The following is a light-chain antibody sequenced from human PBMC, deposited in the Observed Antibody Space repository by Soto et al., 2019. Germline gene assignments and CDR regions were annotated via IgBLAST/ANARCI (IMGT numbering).Light chain of an antibody. J-gene: IGKJ4*01. CDR2: DAS. CDR3: QQRSNWPPKLT. Sequence: EIVLTQSPASLSLSPGERATLSCRASQSVSSYLAWYQQKPGQAPRLLIYDASNRATGIPARFSGSGSGTDLTLTISSLEPEDFAVYYCQQRSNWPPKLTFGGGTKVEIK. V-gene: IGKV3-11*01. CDR1: QSVSSY.